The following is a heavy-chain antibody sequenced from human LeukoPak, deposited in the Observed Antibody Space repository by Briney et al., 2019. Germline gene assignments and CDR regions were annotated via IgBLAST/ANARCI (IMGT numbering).Heavy chain of an antibody. D-gene: IGHD3-22*01. CDR2: ISGSSIYI. J-gene: IGHJ4*02. Sequence: GESLKISCKGSGYSFTSYWIGWVRQAPGKGLEWVSSISGSSIYINYADSVKGRFTISSDNAKNSLYLQMNSLRAEDTAVYYCARALYDSSGYYFDYWGQGTLVTVSS. V-gene: IGHV3-21*01. CDR1: GYSFTSYW. CDR3: ARALYDSSGYYFDY.